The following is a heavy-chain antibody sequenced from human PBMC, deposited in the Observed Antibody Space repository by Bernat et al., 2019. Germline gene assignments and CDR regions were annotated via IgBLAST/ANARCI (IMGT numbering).Heavy chain of an antibody. Sequence: QVQLVQSGAEVKKPGSSVKVSCKASGGTFSSYAISWVRQAPGQGLEWMGGIIPIFGTANYAQKFQGRVTITADESTSTAYMELSSLRSEDTAVYYCARGGLPYYYGSGNYYKGTFDYWGQGTLVTVSS. CDR2: IIPIFGTA. D-gene: IGHD3-10*01. CDR1: GGTFSSYA. CDR3: ARGGLPYYYGSGNYYKGTFDY. J-gene: IGHJ4*02. V-gene: IGHV1-69*01.